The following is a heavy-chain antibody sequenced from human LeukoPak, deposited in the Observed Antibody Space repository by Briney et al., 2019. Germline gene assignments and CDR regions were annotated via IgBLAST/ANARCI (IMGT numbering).Heavy chain of an antibody. V-gene: IGHV3-15*01. J-gene: IGHJ5*02. CDR1: GFTFSNAW. CDR2: IKSKTDGGTT. Sequence: GGSLRLSCAASGFTFSNAWMSWVRQAPGKGLEWVGRIKSKTDGGTTDYAAPVKGRFTISRDDSKNTLYLQMNSLKTEDTAVYYCTWAPVAIDNWFDPWGQGTLVTVSS. CDR3: TWAPVAIDNWFDP. D-gene: IGHD2-2*01.